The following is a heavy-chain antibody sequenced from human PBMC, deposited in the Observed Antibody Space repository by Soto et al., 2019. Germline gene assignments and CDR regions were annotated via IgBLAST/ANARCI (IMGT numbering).Heavy chain of an antibody. CDR3: ARDYRGYSGYVWDYYYYGMDV. D-gene: IGHD5-12*01. V-gene: IGHV3-48*02. J-gene: IGHJ6*02. CDR2: ISSSSSTI. CDR1: VFTFISYS. Sequence: PGWSLRLSCAASVFTFISYSMNWVRQAPGKGLEWVSYISSSSSTIYYADSVKGRFTISRDNAKNSLYLQMNSLRDEDTAVYYCARDYRGYSGYVWDYYYYGMDVWGQGTTVTVSS.